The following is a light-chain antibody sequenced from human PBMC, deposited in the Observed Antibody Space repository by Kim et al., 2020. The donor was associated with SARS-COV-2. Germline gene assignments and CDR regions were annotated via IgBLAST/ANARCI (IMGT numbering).Light chain of an antibody. Sequence: SASVRDRVTITCRASQSISSYVNWYQQKPGKAPNLLIYGASSLQTGVPSRFSGSGSGTDFTLTISSLQPEDVATYYCQQSYNTPHTFGQGTKLEI. V-gene: IGKV1-39*01. CDR3: QQSYNTPHT. CDR1: QSISSY. J-gene: IGKJ2*01. CDR2: GAS.